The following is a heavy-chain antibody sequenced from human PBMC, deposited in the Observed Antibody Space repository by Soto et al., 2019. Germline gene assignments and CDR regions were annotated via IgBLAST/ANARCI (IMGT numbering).Heavy chain of an antibody. Sequence: QVQLVQSGAEVKMPGSSVRVSCKASGGSFSNYAISWVRQAPGQGLEWMGGIIPMFGIGNYAEKFLGRVTITADDSTSTSHMELSSLRSEASALDFFGRAYREDYCYARHVWGQGTAVTGAS. CDR1: GGSFSNYA. D-gene: IGHD1-26*01. CDR3: GRAYREDYCYARHV. J-gene: IGHJ6*02. CDR2: IIPMFGIG. V-gene: IGHV1-69*01.